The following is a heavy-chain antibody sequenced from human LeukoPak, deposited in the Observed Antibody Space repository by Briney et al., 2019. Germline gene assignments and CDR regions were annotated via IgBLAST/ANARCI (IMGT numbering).Heavy chain of an antibody. V-gene: IGHV3-13*01. CDR2: IDTAGYT. CDR1: GFTFSSYG. CDR3: TTAYSGGFYS. Sequence: GGSLRLSCAASGFTFSSYGMHWVRQGTGEGLEWVSAIDTAGYTYYPGSVKGRFTISRENAKNSLYLQMNSLRAGDTAVYYCTTAYSGGFYSWGQGTLVTVSS. J-gene: IGHJ4*02. D-gene: IGHD1-26*01.